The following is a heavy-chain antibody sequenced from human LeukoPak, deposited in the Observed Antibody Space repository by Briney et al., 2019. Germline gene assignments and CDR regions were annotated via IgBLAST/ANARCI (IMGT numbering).Heavy chain of an antibody. D-gene: IGHD7-27*01. CDR1: GFSFSSAW. CDR2: IKSNTNGGTT. J-gene: IGHJ4*02. Sequence: GGSLRLSCAGSGFSFSSAWMNWVRQAPGKGLEWVGLIKSNTNGGTTAYAAPVKGRFTISRDDSKNTMYLQMDRLKTEDTGVYYCTTEYWGSNYWGQGTLVTVSS. V-gene: IGHV3-15*07. CDR3: TTEYWGSNY.